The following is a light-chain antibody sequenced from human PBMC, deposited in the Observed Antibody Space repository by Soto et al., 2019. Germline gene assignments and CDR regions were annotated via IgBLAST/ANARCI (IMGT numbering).Light chain of an antibody. V-gene: IGKV1-39*01. CDR3: QQSANTPPYT. Sequence: DLHLTQSPSSLSASIGDRVTITCRASQTIERALAWYQQKPGRAPRLLIYDTSTLHIGVPSRFSGSGSGTDFSLTINSLQPEDFGTYYCQQSANTPPYTFGQGTRLEI. CDR1: QTIERA. J-gene: IGKJ2*01. CDR2: DTS.